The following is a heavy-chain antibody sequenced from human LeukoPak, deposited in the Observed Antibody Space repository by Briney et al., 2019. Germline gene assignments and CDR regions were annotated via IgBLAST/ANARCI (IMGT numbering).Heavy chain of an antibody. J-gene: IGHJ4*02. CDR2: ISSSSSYI. CDR3: ARDGRGYSYGVDGY. Sequence: GGSLRLSCAASGFTFGSYSMNWVRQAPGKGLEWVSSISSSSSYIYYADSVKGRFTISRDNAKNSLYLQMNSLRAEDTAVYYCARDGRGYSYGVDGYWGQGTLVTVSS. D-gene: IGHD5-18*01. CDR1: GFTFGSYS. V-gene: IGHV3-21*01.